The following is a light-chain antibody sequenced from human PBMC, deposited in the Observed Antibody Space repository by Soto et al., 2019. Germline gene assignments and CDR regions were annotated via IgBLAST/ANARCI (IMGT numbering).Light chain of an antibody. CDR3: QQDYNLPT. V-gene: IGKV3D-7*01. CDR1: QSVSSSY. J-gene: IGKJ4*01. CDR2: GAS. Sequence: ETVMTQYPATLSGSPGERATLSCRASQSVSSSYLSWYQQKPGQAPRLLIYGASTRATGIPARFSGSGYGTDFTLTISSLQPEDFAVYYCQQDYNLPTFGGGTKVDIK.